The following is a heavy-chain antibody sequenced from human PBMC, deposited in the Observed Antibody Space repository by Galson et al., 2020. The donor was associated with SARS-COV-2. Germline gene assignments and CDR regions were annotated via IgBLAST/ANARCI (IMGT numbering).Heavy chain of an antibody. CDR1: GFTFTDYA. CDR3: LAYSSTRRNY. CDR2: MSSDGGTS. D-gene: IGHD6-19*01. V-gene: IGHV3-64D*06. Sequence: GGSLSLSCSASGFTFTDYAMHWVRQAPGKGLAYVSAMSSDGGTSFYADSLNGRSAMSRDNSKNTFYLQMTGLRIEDTALYYCLAYSSTRRNYWGQGTLVTGSS. J-gene: IGHJ4*02.